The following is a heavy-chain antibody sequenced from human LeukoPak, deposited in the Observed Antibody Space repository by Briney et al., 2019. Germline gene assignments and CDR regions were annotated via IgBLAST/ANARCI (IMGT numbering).Heavy chain of an antibody. Sequence: ASVKVSCKASGYTFTGYYMHWVRQAPGQGLEWMGWINPNSGGTNYAQKFQGRVTMTRDTSISTAYMELSRLRSDDTAVYYCAREGGGYCSGGSCPRPGSYYYYGMDVWGQGTTVTVSS. CDR3: AREGGGYCSGGSCPRPGSYYYYGMDV. CDR2: INPNSGGT. D-gene: IGHD2-15*01. V-gene: IGHV1-2*02. CDR1: GYTFTGYY. J-gene: IGHJ6*02.